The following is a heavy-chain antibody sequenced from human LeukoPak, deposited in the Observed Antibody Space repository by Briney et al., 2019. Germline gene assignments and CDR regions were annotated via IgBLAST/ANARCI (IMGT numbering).Heavy chain of an antibody. CDR1: GFTFSSYG. CDR2: ISYDGSNK. CDR3: AKDSIAVADLFDY. J-gene: IGHJ4*02. D-gene: IGHD6-19*01. V-gene: IGHV3-30*18. Sequence: GGSLRLSCAASGFTFSSYGMHWVRQAPGKGLEWVAVISYDGSNKYYADSVKGRFTISRDNSKNTLYLQMNSLRAEDTAVYYGAKDSIAVADLFDYWGQGTLVTVSS.